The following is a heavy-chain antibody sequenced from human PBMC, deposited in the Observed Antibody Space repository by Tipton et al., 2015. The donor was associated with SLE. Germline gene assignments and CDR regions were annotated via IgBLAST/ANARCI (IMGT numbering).Heavy chain of an antibody. CDR1: GFTFSDHY. CDR3: ARKFGS. V-gene: IGHV3-48*03. D-gene: IGHD3-10*01. CDR2: ITGSGSTI. J-gene: IGHJ5*02. Sequence: SLRLSCEASGFTFSDHYMNWVRQAPGKGLEWVASITGSGSTIYCADSVKGRFTISRDNAKNSLYLQMNSLRAEDTAVYYCARKFGSWGQGTLVTVSS.